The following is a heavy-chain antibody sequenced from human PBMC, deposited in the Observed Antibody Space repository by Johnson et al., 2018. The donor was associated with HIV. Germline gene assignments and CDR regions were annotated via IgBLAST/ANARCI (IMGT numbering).Heavy chain of an antibody. CDR3: ARPRIEVLPAGAFDI. CDR2: ISSYGSNK. Sequence: QVQLVESGGGVVQPGRSLRLSCAASGFTFSSYAMHWVRQAPGKGLEWVAVISSYGSNKYYADSVKGRFTISRDNSKNTLYLQLNSLRSDDTAVYYCARPRIEVLPAGAFDIWGPGTMVTVSS. J-gene: IGHJ3*02. V-gene: IGHV3-30*04. CDR1: GFTFSSYA. D-gene: IGHD2-2*01.